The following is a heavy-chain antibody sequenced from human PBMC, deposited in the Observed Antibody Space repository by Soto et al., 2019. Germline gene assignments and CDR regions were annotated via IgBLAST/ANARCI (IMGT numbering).Heavy chain of an antibody. V-gene: IGHV3-33*01. Sequence: GRSLRLSCAASGFTFSSYGMHWVRQAPGKGLEWVAVIWYDGSNKYYADSVKGRFTISRDNSKNTLYLQMNSLRAEDTAVYYCARDLHHYYGSGSPPYDGMDVWGQGTTVTVSS. CDR3: ARDLHHYYGSGSPPYDGMDV. J-gene: IGHJ6*02. CDR1: GFTFSSYG. D-gene: IGHD3-10*01. CDR2: IWYDGSNK.